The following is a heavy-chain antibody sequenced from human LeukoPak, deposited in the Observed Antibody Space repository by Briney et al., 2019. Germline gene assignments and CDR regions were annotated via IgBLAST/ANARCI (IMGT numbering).Heavy chain of an antibody. CDR1: GFTFSDYY. CDR3: ARKSGTHYGLDY. J-gene: IGHJ4*02. V-gene: IGHV3-11*06. D-gene: IGHD1-26*01. CDR2: ISTSGTYT. Sequence: GGSLRLSCAASGFTFSDYYISWLRQAPGKGLEWLSYISTSGTYTYYADSVKGRFAISRDNSKNSLYLQMNSLRAEDMAVYYCARKSGTHYGLDYCGQGTLVTVSS.